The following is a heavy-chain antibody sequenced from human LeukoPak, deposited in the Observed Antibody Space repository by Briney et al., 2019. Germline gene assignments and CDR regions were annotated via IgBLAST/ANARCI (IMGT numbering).Heavy chain of an antibody. D-gene: IGHD5-12*01. CDR3: ARKGYSGTHFDY. J-gene: IGHJ4*02. V-gene: IGHV4-34*01. Sequence: PSETLSLTCAVYGGSFSGYYWSWIRQPPGKGLEWIGEINHSGSTNYNPTLKSRVTISVDTSKNQFSLKLSSVTAADTAVYYCARKGYSGTHFDYWGQGTLVTVSS. CDR2: INHSGST. CDR1: GGSFSGYY.